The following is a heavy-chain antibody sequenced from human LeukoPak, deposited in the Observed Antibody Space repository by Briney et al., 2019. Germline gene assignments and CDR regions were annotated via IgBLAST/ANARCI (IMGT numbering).Heavy chain of an antibody. CDR1: GGSITTSGYY. V-gene: IGHV4-39*02. J-gene: IGHJ4*02. CDR2: IYYSGST. D-gene: IGHD3-16*01. Sequence: PETLSLTCTVSGGSITTSGYYWDWIRQPPGKGLEWIGSIYYSGSTSYNPSLKSRVTISVDTSKKQFSLKLSSVTAADTAIFYCARDVGGDYFDYWGQGTLVTVSS. CDR3: ARDVGGDYFDY.